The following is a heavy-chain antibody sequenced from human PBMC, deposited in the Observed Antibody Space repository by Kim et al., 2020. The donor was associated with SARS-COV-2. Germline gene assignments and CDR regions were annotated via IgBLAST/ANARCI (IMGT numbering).Heavy chain of an antibody. CDR1: GGSISSSSYY. CDR2: IYYSGST. D-gene: IGHD3-22*01. Sequence: SETLSLTCTVSGGSISSSSYYWGWIRQPPGKGLEWIGSIYYSGSTYYNPSLKSRVTISVDTSKNQFSLKLSSVTAADTAVYYCARIIVATLLDYYDSSGYYSRGYYFDYWGQGTLVTVSS. CDR3: ARIIVATLLDYYDSSGYYSRGYYFDY. V-gene: IGHV4-39*01. J-gene: IGHJ4*02.